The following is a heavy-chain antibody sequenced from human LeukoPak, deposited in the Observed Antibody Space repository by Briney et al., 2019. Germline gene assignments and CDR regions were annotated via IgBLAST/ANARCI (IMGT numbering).Heavy chain of an antibody. CDR3: AKDRARNDAFDI. V-gene: IGHV3-23*01. CDR1: GFTFSSYA. CDR2: ISGSGGST. Sequence: GGSLRLSCAASGFTFSSYAMSWVRQAPGKGLEWVSTISGSGGSTYYADSVKGRFTISRDNSKNTLYLQMNSLRAEDTAVYYCAKDRARNDAFDIWGRGTMVTVSS. J-gene: IGHJ3*02. D-gene: IGHD1-14*01.